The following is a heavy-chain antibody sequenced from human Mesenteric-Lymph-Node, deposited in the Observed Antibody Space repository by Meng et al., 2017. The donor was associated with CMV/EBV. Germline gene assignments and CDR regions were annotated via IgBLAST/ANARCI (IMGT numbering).Heavy chain of an antibody. CDR1: GFTFSDYY. D-gene: IGHD4-23*01. J-gene: IGHJ4*02. V-gene: IGHV3-11*01. Sequence: QVQLVESGGGLVEPGGSLRPSCAASGFTFSDYYMSWIRQAPGKGLEWVSYISSSGSTIDYADSVVGRFTISRDNAKNSVSLQMNSLRVEDTAVYYCARDDGGNSVLDNWGQGTLVTVSS. CDR2: ISSSGSTI. CDR3: ARDDGGNSVLDN.